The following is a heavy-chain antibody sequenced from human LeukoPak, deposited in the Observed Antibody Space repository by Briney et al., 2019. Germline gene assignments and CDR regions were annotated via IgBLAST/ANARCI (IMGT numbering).Heavy chain of an antibody. CDR1: GFTFSSYA. V-gene: IGHV3-23*01. Sequence: GGSLRLSCAASGFTFSSYAMSWVRQAPGKGLEWVPAISGSGGSTYYADSVKGRFTISRDNSKNTVYLQMNSLRAEDTAVYYCAKGAFYDSSGYYLFQHWGQGTLVTVSS. D-gene: IGHD3-22*01. CDR2: ISGSGGST. CDR3: AKGAFYDSSGYYLFQH. J-gene: IGHJ1*01.